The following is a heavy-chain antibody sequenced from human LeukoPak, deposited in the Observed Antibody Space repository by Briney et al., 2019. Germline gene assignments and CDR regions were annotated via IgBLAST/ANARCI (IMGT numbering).Heavy chain of an antibody. CDR3: ARRGDGDYIDY. J-gene: IGHJ4*02. D-gene: IGHD4-17*01. CDR2: IYPGDSDT. Sequence: GESLKISCMSSVYSLAIYCIPWVRQMPGKGLEWMGIIYPGDSDTRYSPSFQGQVTISADKSISTAYLQWSTLKASDTAMYYCARRGDGDYIDYWGQGTLVTVSS. V-gene: IGHV5-51*01. CDR1: VYSLAIYC.